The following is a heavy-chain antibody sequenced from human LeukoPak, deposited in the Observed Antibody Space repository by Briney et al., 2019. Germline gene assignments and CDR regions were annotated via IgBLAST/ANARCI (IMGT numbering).Heavy chain of an antibody. J-gene: IGHJ6*03. D-gene: IGHD3-10*01. Sequence: ASVKVSCKASGGTFSSYAISWVRQAPGQGLEWMGGIIPIFGTANYAQKFQGRVTITADESTSTAYMELSSLRSEDTAVYYCVRGGASMVRGVSYYYMDVWGKGTTVTVSS. CDR2: IIPIFGTA. CDR3: VRGGASMVRGVSYYYMDV. CDR1: GGTFSSYA. V-gene: IGHV1-69*13.